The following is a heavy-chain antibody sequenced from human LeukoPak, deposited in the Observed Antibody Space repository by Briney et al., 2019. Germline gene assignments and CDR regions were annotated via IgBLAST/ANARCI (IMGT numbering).Heavy chain of an antibody. V-gene: IGHV4-31*03. CDR1: GGSISSGGYY. Sequence: PSETLSLTCTVSGGSISSGGYYWSWIRQHPGKGLEWIGYIYYSGSTYYNPSLKSRVTISVDTSKNQFPLKLSSVTAADTAVYYCARWITIFGRAPSYGMDVWGQGTTVTVSS. CDR2: IYYSGST. D-gene: IGHD3-3*01. J-gene: IGHJ6*02. CDR3: ARWITIFGRAPSYGMDV.